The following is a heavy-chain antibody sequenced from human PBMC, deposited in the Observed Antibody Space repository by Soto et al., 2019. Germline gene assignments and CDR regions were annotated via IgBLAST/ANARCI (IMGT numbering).Heavy chain of an antibody. CDR1: GFTFDDYA. V-gene: IGHV3-9*01. D-gene: IGHD4-17*01. CDR3: AKTHYGDYVSGYFQH. CDR2: ISWNSGSI. Sequence: EVQLVESGGGLVQPGRSLRLSCAASGFTFDDYAMHWVRQAPGKGLEWVSGISWNSGSIGYADSVKGRFTISRDNAKNSLYLQMNSLRAEDTALYYCAKTHYGDYVSGYFQHWGQGTLVTVSS. J-gene: IGHJ1*01.